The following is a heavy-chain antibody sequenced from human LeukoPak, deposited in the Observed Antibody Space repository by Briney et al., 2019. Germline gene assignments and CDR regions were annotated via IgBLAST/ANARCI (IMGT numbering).Heavy chain of an antibody. D-gene: IGHD1-14*01. CDR3: ATETNGRHYDY. V-gene: IGHV3-66*01. J-gene: IGHJ4*02. Sequence: GGSLRLSCAASGFTVSRNYMMWVRQAPGKGLEWVSVISNDGKTNYGDSVKGRFTISKDNANNFLSLQMNSLRAEDTAVYYCATETNGRHYDYWGQGTLLTVSS. CDR2: ISNDGKT. CDR1: GFTVSRNY.